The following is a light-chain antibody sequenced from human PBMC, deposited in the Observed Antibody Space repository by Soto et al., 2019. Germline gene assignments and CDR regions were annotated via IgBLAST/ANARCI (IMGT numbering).Light chain of an antibody. CDR3: SSYTVRGTLV. J-gene: IGLJ3*02. CDR1: RDDIGAYRY. V-gene: IGLV2-14*03. CDR2: DVD. Sequence: QSALTQPGSVSGSPGQSITISCTGTRDDIGAYRYVSWYQQHPDKAPKLMIHDVDNRPSGVPNRFSGSRSGHTASLTISGLQAEDEADYYCSSYTVRGTLVFGGGTQLTVL.